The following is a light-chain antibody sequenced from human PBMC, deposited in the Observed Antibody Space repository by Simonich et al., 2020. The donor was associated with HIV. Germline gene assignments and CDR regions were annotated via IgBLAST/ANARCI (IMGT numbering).Light chain of an antibody. CDR3: QQYNNWPPWT. J-gene: IGKJ1*01. CDR2: GAS. V-gene: IGKV3-15*01. Sequence: EIVMTQSPGTLSVSPGERTPLSCRASQSVSSNLAWYQQKPGQAPRLLIYGASTMATGIPARFSGSGSGTEFTLTISSLQSEDFAVYYCQQYNNWPPWTFGQGTKVEIK. CDR1: QSVSSN.